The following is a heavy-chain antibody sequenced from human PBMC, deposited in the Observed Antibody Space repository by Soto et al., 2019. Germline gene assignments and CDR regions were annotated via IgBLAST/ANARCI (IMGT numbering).Heavy chain of an antibody. CDR3: AKENYGDYPLSNYYYYYGMDV. CDR2: ISGSGGST. V-gene: IGHV3-23*01. J-gene: IGHJ6*02. D-gene: IGHD4-17*01. CDR1: GFTFSSYA. Sequence: VQLLESGGGLVQPGGSLRLSCAASGFTFSSYAMSWVRQAPGKGLEWVSAISGSGGSTYYADSVKGRFTISRDNSKNTLYLQMNSLRAEDTAVYYCAKENYGDYPLSNYYYYYGMDVWGQGTTVTVSS.